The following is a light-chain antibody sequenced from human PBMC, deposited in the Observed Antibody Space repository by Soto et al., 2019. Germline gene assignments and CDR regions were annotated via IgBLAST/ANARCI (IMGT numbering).Light chain of an antibody. J-gene: IGKJ1*01. Sequence: DIQMTQSPSTQSASGGDRVTITCRASQSISSWLAWYQQKPGKAPKLLIYDASSLESGVPSRFSGSGSGTEFTLTISSLQPDDFATYYCQQYNSYSPRTFGQGTKVDI. CDR3: QQYNSYSPRT. V-gene: IGKV1-5*01. CDR1: QSISSW. CDR2: DAS.